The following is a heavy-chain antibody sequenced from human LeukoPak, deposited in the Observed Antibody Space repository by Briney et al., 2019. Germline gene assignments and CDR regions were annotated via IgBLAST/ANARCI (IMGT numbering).Heavy chain of an antibody. CDR1: NGSISSYY. J-gene: IGHJ5*02. CDR2: ILYSEGT. V-gene: IGHV4-59*01. Sequence: PSETLSLTCTVSNGSISSYYWSWLRQPPGKGLEWIGYILYSEGTNYNPSLKSRVSISVDTSKNQLSLKLTSVTAADTAVYYCARGPIFGVVYNWFDPWGQGTLVTVSS. D-gene: IGHD3-3*01. CDR3: ARGPIFGVVYNWFDP.